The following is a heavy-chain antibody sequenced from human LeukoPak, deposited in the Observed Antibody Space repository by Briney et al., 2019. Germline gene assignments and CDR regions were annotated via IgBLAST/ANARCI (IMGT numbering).Heavy chain of an antibody. Sequence: PGGSLRLSCVASGSTFNNYWMDSVRQPPGKGLEWVASIKPDGSQKDYVDSVKGRFTMSRDNGKNSLYLQLNSLRAEDTAVYYCATDRGFASFDYWGQGTLVTVSS. CDR1: GSTFNNYW. CDR2: IKPDGSQK. D-gene: IGHD3-3*01. J-gene: IGHJ4*02. V-gene: IGHV3-7*01. CDR3: ATDRGFASFDY.